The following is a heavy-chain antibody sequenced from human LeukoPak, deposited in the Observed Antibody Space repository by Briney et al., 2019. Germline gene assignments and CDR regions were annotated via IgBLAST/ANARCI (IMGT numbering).Heavy chain of an antibody. D-gene: IGHD3-10*01. J-gene: IGHJ4*02. CDR2: ISSGGGKI. CDR1: GFTFNSYD. CDR3: ARAFRTTGSGYTFDY. Sequence: GGSLRLSCAASGFTFNSYDMNWVRQAPGKGLEGVSYISSGGGKIHYADSVQGRFTISRDNAKNSLSLQMDSLRAEDTAVYYCARAFRTTGSGYTFDYWGQRTLVTVSS. V-gene: IGHV3-48*03.